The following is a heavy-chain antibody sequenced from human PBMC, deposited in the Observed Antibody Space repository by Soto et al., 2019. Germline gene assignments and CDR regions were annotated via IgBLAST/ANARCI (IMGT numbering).Heavy chain of an antibody. CDR1: GYTFTSYG. J-gene: IGHJ4*02. CDR3: ARDRPTWEIITTVFDY. Sequence: QVQLVQSGAEVKKSGASVKVSCKGSGYTFTSYGISWVRQAPGQGLEGMGWISAYKRNTNYAQKLQGRVTMTTDTSTSTAYMELRSLRSDDTAMYYCARDRPTWEIITTVFDYCGQGTLVTVSS. D-gene: IGHD3-22*01. V-gene: IGHV1-18*01. CDR2: ISAYKRNT.